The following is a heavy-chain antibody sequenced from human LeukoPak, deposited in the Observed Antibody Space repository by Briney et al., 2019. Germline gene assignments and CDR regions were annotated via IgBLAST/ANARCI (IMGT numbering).Heavy chain of an antibody. D-gene: IGHD3-22*01. Sequence: SQTLSLTCTVSGGSITSGNYYWSWFRQPAGKGLEYIGRIYTSGGTSGSTYHNPSLKSRVTISVDTSKNQFSLKLSSVTAADTAVYYCAWGDSSGYPFDPWGQGTLVTVSS. V-gene: IGHV4-61*02. CDR2: IYTSGGTSGST. J-gene: IGHJ5*02. CDR3: AWGDSSGYPFDP. CDR1: GGSITSGNYY.